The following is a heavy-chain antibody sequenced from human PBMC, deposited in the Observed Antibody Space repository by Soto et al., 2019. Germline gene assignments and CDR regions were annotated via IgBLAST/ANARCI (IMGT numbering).Heavy chain of an antibody. CDR3: ARDSTISSTDGPIGP. CDR2: IHYTGST. J-gene: IGHJ5*02. V-gene: IGHV4-59*01. D-gene: IGHD1-1*01. CDR1: GGSMSRYY. Sequence: PSETLSLTCTVSGGSMSRYYWTWIRQPPGKGLEWIGNIHYTGSTNYNPSLKSRVTILLGTSTSQFSLKVSSVTAADTAVYYCARDSTISSTDGPIGPWGHGTMVTVSS.